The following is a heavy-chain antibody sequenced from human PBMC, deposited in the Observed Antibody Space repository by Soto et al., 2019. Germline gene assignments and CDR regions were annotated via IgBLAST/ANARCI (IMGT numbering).Heavy chain of an antibody. CDR1: GFTFSNSA. CDR2: ISGSGGST. V-gene: IGHV3-23*01. J-gene: IGHJ4*02. CDR3: AKYHSSGYYFDY. Sequence: PGRSLRLSCAASGFTFSNSAMNWVRQAPGKGLEWVSAISGSGGSTYYADSVKGRFTISRDNSKNTLYLQMNSLRAEDTAVYYCAKYHSSGYYFDYWGQGTLVTVSS. D-gene: IGHD3-22*01.